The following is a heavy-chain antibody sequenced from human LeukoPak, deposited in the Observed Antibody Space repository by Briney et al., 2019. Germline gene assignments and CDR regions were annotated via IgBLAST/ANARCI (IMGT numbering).Heavy chain of an antibody. V-gene: IGHV4-59*01. CDR3: ARVGGDVQLERRERWTFDV. D-gene: IGHD1-1*01. CDR2: INDSGNT. CDR1: GGSISSYY. Sequence: SETLSLTCTVSGGSISSYYWSWIRQPPGKGLEWIGFINDSGNTNYSPSLKSRVTISVETSKNQFSLKLTSVTAADTAIYYCARVGGDVQLERRERWTFDVWGQGTMVTVSS. J-gene: IGHJ3*01.